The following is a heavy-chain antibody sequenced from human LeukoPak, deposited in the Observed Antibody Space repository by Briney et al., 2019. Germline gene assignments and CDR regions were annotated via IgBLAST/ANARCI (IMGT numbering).Heavy chain of an antibody. V-gene: IGHV4-34*01. CDR3: ARGGIYDSSGYDY. J-gene: IGHJ4*02. CDR2: INHSGST. D-gene: IGHD3-22*01. CDR1: GGSFSGYY. Sequence: SEILSLTCAVYGGSFSGYYWSWIRQPPGKGLEWIGEINHSGSTNYNPSLKSRVTISVDTSKNQFSLKLSSVTAADTAVYYCARGGIYDSSGYDYWGQGTLVTVSS.